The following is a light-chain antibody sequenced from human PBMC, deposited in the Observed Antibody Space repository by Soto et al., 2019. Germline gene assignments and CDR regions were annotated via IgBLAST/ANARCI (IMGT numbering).Light chain of an antibody. CDR3: QQYYSTLALT. Sequence: DIVMTQSPDSLAVSLGERATINCKSSQSLLYSSNNKNYLAWYQQKPGQPPKLLIYWASTRESGVPDRFSGSGSGTDFTLTISSLQAEDVGVYYCQQYYSTLALTFGGGTKVEIK. CDR1: QSLLYSSNNKNY. J-gene: IGKJ4*01. CDR2: WAS. V-gene: IGKV4-1*01.